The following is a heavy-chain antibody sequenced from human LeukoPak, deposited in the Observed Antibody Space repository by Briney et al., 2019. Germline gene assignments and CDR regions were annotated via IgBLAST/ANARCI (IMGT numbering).Heavy chain of an antibody. CDR3: ARACCSSTSCYNLAGYNWFGP. CDR2: INPSGGST. Sequence: ASVKVSCKASGYTFTSYYMHWVRQAPGQGLEWMGIINPSGGSTSYAQKFQGRVTMTRDMSTSTVYMELSSLRSEDTAVHYCARACCSSTSCYNLAGYNWFGPWGQGTLVTVSS. J-gene: IGHJ5*02. D-gene: IGHD2-2*02. CDR1: GYTFTSYY. V-gene: IGHV1-46*01.